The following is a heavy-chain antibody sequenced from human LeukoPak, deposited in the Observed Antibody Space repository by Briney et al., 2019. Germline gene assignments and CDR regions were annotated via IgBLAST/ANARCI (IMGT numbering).Heavy chain of an antibody. CDR1: GFTFDDYA. CDR3: AKAYYDYVYYFDY. CDR2: ISWNSGSI. V-gene: IGHV3-9*01. J-gene: IGHJ4*02. D-gene: IGHD5-12*01. Sequence: GGSLRLSCAASGFTFDDYAMHWVRHAPGKGLEWVSGISWNSGSIGCADSVKGRFTISRDNAKNSLYLQMNSLRAEDTALYYCAKAYYDYVYYFDYWGQGTLVTVSS.